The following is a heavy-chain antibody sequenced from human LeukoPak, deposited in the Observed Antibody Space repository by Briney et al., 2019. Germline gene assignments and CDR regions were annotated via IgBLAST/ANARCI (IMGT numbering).Heavy chain of an antibody. D-gene: IGHD3-10*01. CDR3: ARVSYHHASGRASDY. CDR1: GGSLSGYF. CDR2: TDHNGRA. Sequence: SETLSLTCAVYGGSLSGYFWTWIRQPPGKGLEWLGETDHNGRADYKSSLKSRLIISVDMSKNQFSLRLRSVTAADTAVYYCARVSYHHASGRASDYWGQGTLITVSS. V-gene: IGHV4-34*01. J-gene: IGHJ4*02.